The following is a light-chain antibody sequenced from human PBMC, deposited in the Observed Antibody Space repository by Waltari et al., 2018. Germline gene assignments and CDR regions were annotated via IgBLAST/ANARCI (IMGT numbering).Light chain of an antibody. Sequence: DIVMTQSPDSLAVSLGERATINCKSSQSVLYSSNNKNHLAWYQQKPGQPPKLLIYWASTRESGVPDRFRVSGSGTDFTLTISSLQAEDVAVYYCQQYYTTPLTFGPGTKVDIK. CDR1: QSVLYSSNNKNH. CDR2: WAS. V-gene: IGKV4-1*01. CDR3: QQYYTTPLT. J-gene: IGKJ3*01.